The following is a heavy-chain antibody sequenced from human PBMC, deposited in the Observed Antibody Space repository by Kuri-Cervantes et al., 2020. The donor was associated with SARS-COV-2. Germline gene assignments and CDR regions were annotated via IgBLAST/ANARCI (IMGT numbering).Heavy chain of an antibody. CDR2: IYTSGST. Sequence: SCTVSGGSISGGSYYWSWIRQPAGKGLEWIGRIYTSGSTNYNPSLKSRVTISVDTSKDQFSLKLSSVTAADTAVYYCARDRWELHDYWGQGTLVTVSS. CDR3: ARDRWELHDY. V-gene: IGHV4-61*02. CDR1: GGSISGGSYY. D-gene: IGHD1-26*01. J-gene: IGHJ4*02.